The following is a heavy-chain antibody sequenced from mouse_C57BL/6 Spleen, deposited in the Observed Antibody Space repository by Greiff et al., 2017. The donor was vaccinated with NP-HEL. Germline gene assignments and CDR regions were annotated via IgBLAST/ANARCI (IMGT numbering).Heavy chain of an antibody. Sequence: VQLQQPGPELVKPGASVKISCKASGYAFSSSWMNWVKQRPGQGLEWIGRIYPGDGDTNYNGKFKGKATLTADKSSSTAYMQLSSLTSEDSAVYSCARSDYGSSCYFDDWGKGTTLTVSS. CDR2: IYPGDGDT. V-gene: IGHV1-82*01. CDR1: GYAFSSSW. J-gene: IGHJ2*01. CDR3: ARSDYGSSCYFDD. D-gene: IGHD1-1*01.